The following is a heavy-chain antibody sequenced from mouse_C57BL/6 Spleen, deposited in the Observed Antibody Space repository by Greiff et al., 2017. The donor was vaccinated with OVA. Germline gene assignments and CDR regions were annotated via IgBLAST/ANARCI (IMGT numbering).Heavy chain of an antibody. V-gene: IGHV1-59*01. Sequence: VQLQQPGAELVRPGTSVKLSCKASGYTFTSYWMHWVKQRPGQGLEWIGVIDPSDSYTNYNQKFKGKATLTVDTSSSTAYMQLSSLTSEDSAVYYCARNWEDYYAMDYWGQGTSVTVSS. CDR1: GYTFTSYW. CDR3: ARNWEDYYAMDY. J-gene: IGHJ4*01. CDR2: IDPSDSYT. D-gene: IGHD4-1*01.